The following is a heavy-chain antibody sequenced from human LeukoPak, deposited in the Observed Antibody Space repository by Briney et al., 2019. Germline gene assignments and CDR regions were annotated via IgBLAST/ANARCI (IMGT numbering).Heavy chain of an antibody. J-gene: IGHJ4*02. Sequence: SETLSLTCTVSGGSISSYYWNWIRQPAGKGLEWIGRIYTSGSTNYNPSLKSRVSMSVDTSKNQFSLKMTSVTAADTAVYYCARDQGSYPYYFDYWGQGTLVTVSS. V-gene: IGHV4-4*07. CDR1: GGSISSYY. CDR3: ARDQGSYPYYFDY. D-gene: IGHD1-26*01. CDR2: IYTSGST.